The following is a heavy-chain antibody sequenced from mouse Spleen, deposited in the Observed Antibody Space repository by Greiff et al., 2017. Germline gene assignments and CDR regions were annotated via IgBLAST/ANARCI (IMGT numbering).Heavy chain of an antibody. CDR2: IDPENGDT. J-gene: IGHJ4*01. V-gene: IGHV14-4*01. D-gene: IGHD2-10*01. CDR3: TTIPYDGAMDY. Sequence: VQLQQSGAELVRPGASVKLSCTASGFNIKDDYMHWVKQRPEQGLEWIGWIDPENGDTEYASKFQGKATITADTSSNTAYLQLSSLTSEDTAVYYCTTIPYDGAMDYWGQGTSVTVSS. CDR1: GFNIKDDY.